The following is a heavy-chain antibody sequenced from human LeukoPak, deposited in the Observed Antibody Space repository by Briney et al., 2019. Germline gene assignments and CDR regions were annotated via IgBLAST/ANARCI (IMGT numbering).Heavy chain of an antibody. D-gene: IGHD1-20*01. CDR3: ATSITGTTGASWYYYYGMDV. CDR2: IIPIFGTA. J-gene: IGHJ6*04. CDR1: GGTFSSYA. V-gene: IGHV1-69*13. Sequence: SVKVSCKASGGTFSSYAISWVRQAPGQGLEWMGGIIPIFGTANYARKFQGRVTITADESTSTAYMELSSLRSEDTAVYYCATSITGTTGASWYYYYGMDVWGKGTTVTVSS.